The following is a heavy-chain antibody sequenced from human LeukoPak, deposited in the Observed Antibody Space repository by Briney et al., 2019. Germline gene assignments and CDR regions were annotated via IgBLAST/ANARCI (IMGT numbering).Heavy chain of an antibody. CDR3: ARAPRKDYYYGMDV. CDR1: GGSVSSYY. J-gene: IGHJ6*04. V-gene: IGHV4-59*02. Sequence: SETLSLTCTVSGGSVSSYYWSWIRQPPGKGLEWIGYIYYSGSTNYNPSLKGRVTISVDTSKNQFSLRLSSVTAADTAVYYCARAPRKDYYYGMDVWGKGATVTVSS. CDR2: IYYSGST.